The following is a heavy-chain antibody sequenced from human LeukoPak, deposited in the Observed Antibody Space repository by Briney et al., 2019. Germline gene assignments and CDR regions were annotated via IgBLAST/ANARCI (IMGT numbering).Heavy chain of an antibody. D-gene: IGHD4-11*01. J-gene: IGHJ6*02. CDR3: ARGIDYNYYYYGMDV. Sequence: GASVKVSCKASGYTFTSYGISWVRQAPGQGLEWMGWISAYNGNTNYAQKLQGRVTMTTDTSTSTAYMELRSLRSDDTAVYYCARGIDYNYYYYGMDVWGQWTTVTVSS. V-gene: IGHV1-18*01. CDR2: ISAYNGNT. CDR1: GYTFTSYG.